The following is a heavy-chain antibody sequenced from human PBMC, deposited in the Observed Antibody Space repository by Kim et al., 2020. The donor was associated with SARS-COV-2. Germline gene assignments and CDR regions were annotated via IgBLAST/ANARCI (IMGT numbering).Heavy chain of an antibody. D-gene: IGHD4-17*01. CDR2: INAGNGNT. Sequence: ASVKVSCKASGYTFTSYAMHWVRQAPGQRLEWMGWINAGNGNTKYSQKFQGRVTITRDTSASTAYMELSSLRSEDTAVYYCASISSATVNPPYAFDIWGQGTMVTVSS. V-gene: IGHV1-3*01. J-gene: IGHJ3*02. CDR3: ASISSATVNPPYAFDI. CDR1: GYTFTSYA.